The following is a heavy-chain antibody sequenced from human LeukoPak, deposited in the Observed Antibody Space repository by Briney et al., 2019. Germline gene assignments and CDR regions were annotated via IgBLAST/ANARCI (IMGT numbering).Heavy chain of an antibody. Sequence: GGSLRLSCAASGFTFSSYWMSWVRQGPGKGLEWVANIKQDGSEKYYVDSVKGRFTISRDNARNSQYLQMTSLRAEDTAVYYCARASSSGYRGADYWGQGTLVTVSS. D-gene: IGHD3-22*01. CDR2: IKQDGSEK. V-gene: IGHV3-7*01. CDR1: GFTFSSYW. J-gene: IGHJ4*02. CDR3: ARASSSGYRGADY.